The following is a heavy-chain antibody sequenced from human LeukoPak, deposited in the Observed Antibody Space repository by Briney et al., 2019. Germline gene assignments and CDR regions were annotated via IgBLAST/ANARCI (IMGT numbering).Heavy chain of an antibody. CDR3: ARDCYAAAAGLCY. V-gene: IGHV3-33*01. D-gene: IGHD6-13*01. Sequence: PGRSLRLSCAASGFTFSSYGMHWVRQAPGKGLEWVAVIWYDGSNKYYADSVKGRFTISRDNSKNTLYLQMNSLRAEDTAVYYCARDCYAAAAGLCYWGQGTLVTVSS. CDR1: GFTFSSYG. CDR2: IWYDGSNK. J-gene: IGHJ4*02.